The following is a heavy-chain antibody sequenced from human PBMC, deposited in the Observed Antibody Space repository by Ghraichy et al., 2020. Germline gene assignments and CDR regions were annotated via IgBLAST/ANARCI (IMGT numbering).Heavy chain of an antibody. Sequence: SETLSLTCTVSGGSISSYYWSWIRQPPGKGLEWIGYIYYSGSTNYNPSLKSRVTISVDTSKNQFSLKLSSVTAADTAVYYCARDRVTMVQGVMMGAWFDPWGQGTLVTVSS. D-gene: IGHD3-10*01. CDR2: IYYSGST. CDR1: GGSISSYY. J-gene: IGHJ5*02. CDR3: ARDRVTMVQGVMMGAWFDP. V-gene: IGHV4-59*01.